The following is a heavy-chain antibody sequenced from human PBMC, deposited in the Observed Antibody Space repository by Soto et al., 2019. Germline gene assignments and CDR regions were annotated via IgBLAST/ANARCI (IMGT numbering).Heavy chain of an antibody. CDR2: ISWNSGSI. D-gene: IGHD3-16*02. CDR3: AKGSYDYVSGSYRYFDY. V-gene: IGHV3-9*01. J-gene: IGHJ4*02. CDR1: GFTFDDYA. Sequence: LSLSCAASGFTFDDYAMHWVRQAPGEGLEWGSGISWNSGSIGYADSVKGRLTISRDNAKKSLYLQMNSLRAEDTGLYYCAKGSYDYVSGSYRYFDYWGQGT.